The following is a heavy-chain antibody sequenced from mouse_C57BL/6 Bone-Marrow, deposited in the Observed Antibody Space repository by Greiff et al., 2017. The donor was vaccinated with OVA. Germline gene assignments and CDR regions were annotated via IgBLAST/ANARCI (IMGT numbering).Heavy chain of an antibody. V-gene: IGHV7-3*01. CDR3: ARYDYGSSHWYFDV. J-gene: IGHJ1*03. Sequence: EVKVEESGGGLVQPGGSLSLSCAASGFTFTDYYMSWVRQPPGKALEWLGFIRNKANGYTTEYSASVKGRFTISRDNSQSILYLQMNALRAEDSATYYCARYDYGSSHWYFDVWGTGTTVTVSS. CDR2: IRNKANGYTT. CDR1: GFTFTDYY. D-gene: IGHD1-1*01.